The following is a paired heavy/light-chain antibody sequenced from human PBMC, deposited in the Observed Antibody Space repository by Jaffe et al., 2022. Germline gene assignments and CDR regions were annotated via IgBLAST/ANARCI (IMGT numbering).Heavy chain of an antibody. CDR3: AHRQGLYCTSTKCSLYFFDQ. V-gene: IGHV2-5*02. CDR1: GFSLSTSGMG. D-gene: IGHD2-2*01. Sequence: QITLKESGPTLVRPTQTLTLTCTFSGFSLSTSGMGVGWIRQFPGKALEWLALIYWDDDKYYSPSLKSRLTITKDTSKNQVVLTMTNMDPVDTATYYCAHRQGLYCTSTKCSLYFFDQWGQGALVTVSS. J-gene: IGHJ4*02. CDR2: IYWDDDK.
Light chain of an antibody. Sequence: DVQMTQSPSSLSASVGDRVTITCHTSQSMNTYLNWYQQKPGKAPKLLIYGASNLQSGVPSRFSGSGSGTDFTLTISSLQPEDFATYYCQQSYNSPFTFGQGTDVEIK. CDR1: QSMNTY. CDR2: GAS. J-gene: IGKJ2*01. CDR3: QQSYNSPFT. V-gene: IGKV1-39*01.